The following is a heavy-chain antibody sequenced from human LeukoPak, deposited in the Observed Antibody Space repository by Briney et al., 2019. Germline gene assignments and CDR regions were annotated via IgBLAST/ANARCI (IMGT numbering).Heavy chain of an antibody. J-gene: IGHJ5*02. V-gene: IGHV4-38-2*02. CDR1: AYSISSGYY. D-gene: IGHD3-3*01. Sequence: SETLSLTCTVPAYSISSGYYWGWIRQPPGKGLEWTGSIVHTGNTYYNPSLESRVTISVDTSKNQFSLKLSSVTAADTAVYSCARVLTTIFGVVKIGWFDPWGQGILVTVSS. CDR2: IVHTGNT. CDR3: ARVLTTIFGVVKIGWFDP.